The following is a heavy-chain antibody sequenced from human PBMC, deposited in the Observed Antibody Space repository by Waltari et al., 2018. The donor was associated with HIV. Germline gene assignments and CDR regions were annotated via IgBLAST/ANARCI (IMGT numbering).Heavy chain of an antibody. Sequence: QVQLVQSGAEVKKPGASVKVSCKASGYTFTSYAMHWVRQAPGQRLEWMGWINAGNGNTKYSQKFQGRVTITRDTSASTAYMELSSLRSEDTAVYYCARVGPDYGDYVDYYGMDVWGQGTTVTVSS. CDR3: ARVGPDYGDYVDYYGMDV. CDR1: GYTFTSYA. CDR2: INAGNGNT. V-gene: IGHV1-3*01. J-gene: IGHJ6*02. D-gene: IGHD4-17*01.